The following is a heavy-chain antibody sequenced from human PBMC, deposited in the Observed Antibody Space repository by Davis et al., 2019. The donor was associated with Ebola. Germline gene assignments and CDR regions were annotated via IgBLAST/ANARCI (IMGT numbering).Heavy chain of an antibody. D-gene: IGHD6-6*01. CDR1: GGSFSGYY. V-gene: IGHV4-34*01. CDR3: ARSNIAARRRRIDY. Sequence: MPGGSLRLSCAVYGGSFSGYYWSWIRQPPGKGLEWIGEINHSGSTNYNPSLKSRVTISVDTSKNQFSLKLSSVTAADTAVYYCARSNIAARRRRIDYWGQGTPVTVSS. CDR2: INHSGST. J-gene: IGHJ4*02.